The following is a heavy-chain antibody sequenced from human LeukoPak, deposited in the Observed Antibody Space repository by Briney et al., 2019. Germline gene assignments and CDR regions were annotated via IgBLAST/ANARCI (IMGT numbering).Heavy chain of an antibody. CDR1: GGSISSSNW. Sequence: SGTLSLTCAVSGGSISSSNWWSWVRQPPGKGLEWIGEIYHSGSTNYNPSLKSRVTISVDTSKNQFSLKLSSVTAADTAVYYCARGRIAVAQYYFDYWGQGTLVTVSS. CDR3: ARGRIAVAQYYFDY. CDR2: IYHSGST. V-gene: IGHV4-4*02. J-gene: IGHJ4*02. D-gene: IGHD6-19*01.